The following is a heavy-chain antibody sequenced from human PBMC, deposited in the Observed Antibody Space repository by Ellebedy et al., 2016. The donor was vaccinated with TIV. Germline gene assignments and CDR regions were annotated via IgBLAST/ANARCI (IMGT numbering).Heavy chain of an antibody. CDR2: IYYSGST. CDR1: GGSISSYY. D-gene: IGHD1-26*01. CDR3: ARAGATNAFDI. Sequence: SETLSLTXTVSGGSISSYYWSWIRQPPGKGLEWIGYIYYSGSTNYNPSLKSRVTISVDTSKNQFSLKLSSVTAADTAVYYCARAGATNAFDIWGQGTMVTVSS. J-gene: IGHJ3*02. V-gene: IGHV4-59*12.